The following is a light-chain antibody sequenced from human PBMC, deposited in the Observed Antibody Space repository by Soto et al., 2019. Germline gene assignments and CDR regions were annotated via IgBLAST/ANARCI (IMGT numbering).Light chain of an antibody. V-gene: IGKV3-15*01. CDR2: GAS. CDR1: QSVSSN. J-gene: IGKJ1*01. Sequence: EIVTTQSPATLSVSPGERATLSCRASQSVSSNLAWHQQKPGQAPRLLIYGASTRATGIPARFSGSGSGTEFTLTISSLQSEDFAVYYCQQYNNWPPTFGQGTKVEIK. CDR3: QQYNNWPPT.